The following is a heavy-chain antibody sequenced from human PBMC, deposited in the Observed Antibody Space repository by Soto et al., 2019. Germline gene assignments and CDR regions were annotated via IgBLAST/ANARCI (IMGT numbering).Heavy chain of an antibody. CDR1: GGSISSEGYY. D-gene: IGHD3-9*01. V-gene: IGHV4-31*01. Sequence: QVQLQESGPGLVKPSQTLFLTCTLSGGSISSEGYYWTWIRQHPGKGLEWIGDFYYSGTTSYNPSLTSLLTISVDTSNNQFSLRLSSVTAADTAMYYCARRRDIVTGSDSFDVWGRGTMVTVSS. J-gene: IGHJ3*01. CDR3: ARRRDIVTGSDSFDV. CDR2: FYYSGTT.